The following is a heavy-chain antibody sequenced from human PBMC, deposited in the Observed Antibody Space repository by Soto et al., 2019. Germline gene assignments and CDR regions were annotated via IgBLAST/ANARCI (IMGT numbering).Heavy chain of an antibody. CDR2: VYYSGTT. J-gene: IGHJ4*01. CDR3: ARLGGYYQAFDR. CDR1: GGSISSFY. D-gene: IGHD3-22*01. Sequence: PSETLSLTCTVSGGSISSFYWSWIRQPPGKGLEWIGYVYYSGTTTYNPSLKSRVTVSLDTSKNQFSLNLRSVTAADTAVYYCARLGGYYQAFDRWGQGTLVTVSS. V-gene: IGHV4-59*08.